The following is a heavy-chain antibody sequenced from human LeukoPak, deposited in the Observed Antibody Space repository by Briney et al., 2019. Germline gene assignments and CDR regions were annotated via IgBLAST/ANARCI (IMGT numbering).Heavy chain of an antibody. CDR1: GGSISSYY. CDR2: IYTSGST. J-gene: IGHJ5*02. CDR3: ARHGGDIVVVDLNWFDP. Sequence: SSETLSLTCTVSGGSISSYYWSWIRQPAGKGLEWIGRIYTSGSTNYNPSLKSRVTMSVDTSKNQFSLKLSSVTAADTAVYYCARHGGDIVVVDLNWFDPWGQGTLVTVSS. V-gene: IGHV4-4*07. D-gene: IGHD2-15*01.